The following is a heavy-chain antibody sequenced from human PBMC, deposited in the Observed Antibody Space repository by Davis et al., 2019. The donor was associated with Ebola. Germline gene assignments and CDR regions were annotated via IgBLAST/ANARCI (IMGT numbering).Heavy chain of an antibody. CDR2: IKQDGSEK. CDR3: ARALWFRELGRGYYYYYGMDV. D-gene: IGHD3-10*01. V-gene: IGHV3-7*03. J-gene: IGHJ6*02. Sequence: GGSLRLSCAASGFTFSSYSMNWVRQAPGKGLEWVASIKQDGSEKYYVDSVKGRFTISRDNAKNSLYLQMNSLRAEDTAVYYCARALWFRELGRGYYYYYGMDVWGQGTTVTVSS. CDR1: GFTFSSYS.